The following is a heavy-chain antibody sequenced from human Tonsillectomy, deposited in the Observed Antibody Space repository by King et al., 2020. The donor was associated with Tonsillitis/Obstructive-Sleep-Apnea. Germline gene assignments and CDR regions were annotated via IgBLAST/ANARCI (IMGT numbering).Heavy chain of an antibody. V-gene: IGHV3-33*06. Sequence: VQLVESGGGVVQPGRSLRLSCAASGFTFSSYGMHWVRQAPGKGLEWVAVIWYDGSNKYYADSVKGRFTISRDNSKNTLYLQMNSLRAEDTAVYYCAKEYGSALYYFDYWGQGTPVTVSS. D-gene: IGHD3-10*01. CDR2: IWYDGSNK. CDR1: GFTFSSYG. J-gene: IGHJ4*02. CDR3: AKEYGSALYYFDY.